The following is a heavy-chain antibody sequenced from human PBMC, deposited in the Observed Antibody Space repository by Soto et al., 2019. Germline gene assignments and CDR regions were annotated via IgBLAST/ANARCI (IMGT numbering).Heavy chain of an antibody. D-gene: IGHD2-21*02. CDR3: AHRQTYCGGDCYSGFDY. V-gene: IGHV2-5*02. CDR1: GFSLNTRGVG. Sequence: QITLKESGPTLVKPTQTLTLTCTFSGFSLNTRGVGVGWIRQPPGKALEWLALIYWDDDKRYSPSLKSRLTITXDTSXNXLVLTMTNMDPVDTATYYCAHRQTYCGGDCYSGFDYWGQGTLVTVSS. J-gene: IGHJ4*02. CDR2: IYWDDDK.